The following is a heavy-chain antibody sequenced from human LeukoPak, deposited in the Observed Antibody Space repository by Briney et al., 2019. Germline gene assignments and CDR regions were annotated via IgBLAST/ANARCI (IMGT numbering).Heavy chain of an antibody. V-gene: IGHV3-66*01. Sequence: GGSLRLSCAASGFTVSTNYMTWVRQAPGKGLEWVSVIYGVGSTYYAGSVKGRFTISRDKSKNTLYLQMDRLRADETAIYYCARASSPYNWFDPWGQGTLVAVSS. CDR2: IYGVGST. CDR3: ARASSPYNWFDP. CDR1: GFTVSTNY. J-gene: IGHJ5*02.